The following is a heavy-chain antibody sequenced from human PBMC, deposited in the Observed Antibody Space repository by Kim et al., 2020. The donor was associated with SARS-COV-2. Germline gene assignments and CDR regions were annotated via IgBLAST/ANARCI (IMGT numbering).Heavy chain of an antibody. J-gene: IGHJ3*02. CDR3: ARGRKSSITMVRGAAAFDI. D-gene: IGHD3-10*01. V-gene: IGHV4-34*01. Sequence: SRVTISVDTSKNQFALKLSSLTAADTAVYYCARGRKSSITMVRGAAAFDIWGQGTMVTVSS.